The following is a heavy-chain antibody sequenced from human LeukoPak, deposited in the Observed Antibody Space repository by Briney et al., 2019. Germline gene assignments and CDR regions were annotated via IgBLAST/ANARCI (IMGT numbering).Heavy chain of an antibody. CDR1: GYTFTSYY. V-gene: IGHV1-46*01. CDR3: ARGGKLRFLEWLWVREFQFDY. Sequence: GASVKVSCKASGYTFTSYYMHWVRQAPGQGLEWMGIINPSGGSTSYAQKFQGRVTMTRDTSTSTVYMELSSLRSEDTAVYYCARGGKLRFLEWLWVREFQFDYWGQGTLVTVSS. CDR2: INPSGGST. J-gene: IGHJ4*02. D-gene: IGHD3-3*01.